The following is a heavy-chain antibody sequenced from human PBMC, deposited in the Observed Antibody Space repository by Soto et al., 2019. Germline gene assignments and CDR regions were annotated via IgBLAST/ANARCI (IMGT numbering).Heavy chain of an antibody. CDR2: IKQDGSEK. Sequence: EVQLVESGGGLVQPGGSMRLSCAASGFTFSGYWMSWVRQAPGKGLEWVANIKQDGSEKYYVDSVKGRFTISRDNAKNSLYLQMNSLRADDTAVYYCAKTLFSAFDIWGQVTMVTVSS. J-gene: IGHJ3*02. CDR1: GFTFSGYW. V-gene: IGHV3-7*01. CDR3: AKTLFSAFDI.